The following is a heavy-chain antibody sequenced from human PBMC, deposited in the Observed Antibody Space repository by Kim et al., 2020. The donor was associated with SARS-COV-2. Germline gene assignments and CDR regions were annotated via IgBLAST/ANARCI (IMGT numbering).Heavy chain of an antibody. V-gene: IGHV1-24*01. CDR2: FDPEDGET. D-gene: IGHD2-15*01. CDR3: ATGRVAGPPAWFDP. Sequence: ASVKVSCKVSGYTLTELSMHWVRQAPGKGLEWMGGFDPEDGETIYAQKSQGRVTMTEDTSTDTAYMELSSLRSEDTAVYYCATGRVAGPPAWFDPWGQGTLVTVSS. J-gene: IGHJ5*02. CDR1: GYTLTELS.